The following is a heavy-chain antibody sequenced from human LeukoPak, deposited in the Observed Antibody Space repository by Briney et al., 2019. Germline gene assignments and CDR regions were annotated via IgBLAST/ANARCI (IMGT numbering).Heavy chain of an antibody. J-gene: IGHJ3*02. V-gene: IGHV3-23*01. CDR3: AKDLRHCGDDCYSPDAFDI. D-gene: IGHD2-21*02. Sequence: GGSLRLSCTASGFTFSSYAMSWVRQAQGKGLEWVSAISGSGRSTYYADSVKGRFTISRDNSKNTLYLQMNSLRAEDTAIYYCAKDLRHCGDDCYSPDAFDIWGQGTMVTVSS. CDR1: GFTFSSYA. CDR2: ISGSGRST.